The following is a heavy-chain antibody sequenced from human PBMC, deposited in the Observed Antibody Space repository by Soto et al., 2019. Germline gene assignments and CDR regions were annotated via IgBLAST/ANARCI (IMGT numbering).Heavy chain of an antibody. CDR1: GFTFSSYA. Sequence: GGSLRLSCAASGFTFSSYAMSWVRQAPGKGLEWVSAISGSGGSTYYADSVKGRFTISRDNSKNTLYLQMNSLRAEDTAVYYCAQDPVARSSSSLPLDYWGHGTLVTVSS. CDR3: AQDPVARSSSSLPLDY. V-gene: IGHV3-23*01. D-gene: IGHD6-6*01. J-gene: IGHJ4*01. CDR2: ISGSGGST.